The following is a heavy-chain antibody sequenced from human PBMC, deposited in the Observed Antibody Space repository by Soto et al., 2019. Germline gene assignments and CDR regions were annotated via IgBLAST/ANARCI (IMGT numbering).Heavy chain of an antibody. CDR3: TKPVLLWFGEYLPSDY. D-gene: IGHD3-10*01. J-gene: IGHJ4*02. Sequence: SGPTLVNPTQTLTLTCTFSGFSLSTSGVSVGWIRQPPGKALEWLALIYWNDDKRYSPSLKSRLTITKDTSKNQVVLTMTNMDPVDTATYYCTKPVLLWFGEYLPSDYWGQGTLVTVSS. CDR1: GFSLSTSGVS. CDR2: IYWNDDK. V-gene: IGHV2-5*01.